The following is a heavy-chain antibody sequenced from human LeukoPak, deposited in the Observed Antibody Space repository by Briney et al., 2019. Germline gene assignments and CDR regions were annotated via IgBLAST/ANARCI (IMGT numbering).Heavy chain of an antibody. CDR3: ARSTKYYDILTGYYNPAYFDY. CDR1: GFTFSSYG. V-gene: IGHV3-30*03. J-gene: IGHJ4*02. D-gene: IGHD3-9*01. Sequence: GRSLRLSCAASGFTFSSYGIHWVRQAPGKGLEWVALISYDGSNKYYADSLKGRFTISRDNAKNSLYLQMNSLRDEDTAVYYCARSTKYYDILTGYYNPAYFDYWGQGTLVTVSS. CDR2: ISYDGSNK.